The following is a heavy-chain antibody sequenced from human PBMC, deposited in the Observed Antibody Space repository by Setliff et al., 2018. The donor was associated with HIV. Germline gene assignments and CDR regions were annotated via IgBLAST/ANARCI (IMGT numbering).Heavy chain of an antibody. CDR3: ARGQLRYLANDYYFDY. D-gene: IGHD3-9*01. CDR2: VYDSGNT. J-gene: IGHJ4*02. Sequence: PSETLSLTCAIPDQLISSGDYWGWIRQPPGRGLEWIGSVYDSGNTYYKPAPESRAAISLDTSMNQFSLKLSSVTAADTAVYYCARGQLRYLANDYYFDYWGQGTLVTVSS. CDR1: DQLISSGDY. V-gene: IGHV4-38-2*01.